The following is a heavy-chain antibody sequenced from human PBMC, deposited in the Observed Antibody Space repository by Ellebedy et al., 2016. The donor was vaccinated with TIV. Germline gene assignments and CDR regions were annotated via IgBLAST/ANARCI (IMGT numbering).Heavy chain of an antibody. D-gene: IGHD2-21*01. CDR1: GAFVNTTRYY. V-gene: IGHV4-39*02. CDR2: VYHSGSP. J-gene: IGHJ4*02. Sequence: MPGGSLRLSCNVSGAFVNTTRYYRAWIRQPPGKGLEWIGSVYHSGSPYYNPSFKSRVTLSADTSKNHFSLNLRTVTAADSAVYYCARIDPWQPIDDWGQGILVTVSS. CDR3: ARIDPWQPIDD.